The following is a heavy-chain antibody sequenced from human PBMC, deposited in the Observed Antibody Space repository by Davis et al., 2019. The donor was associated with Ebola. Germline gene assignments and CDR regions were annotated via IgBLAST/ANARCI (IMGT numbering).Heavy chain of an antibody. J-gene: IGHJ6*02. D-gene: IGHD3-10*02. Sequence: PGGSLRLSCAVYGGSFSGYYWSWIRQPPGKGLEWIGEINHSGSTNFNPSLKSRVTISVDTSKNQFSLKLSSVTAADTAVYYCGASVRDPLMDVWGQGTTVTVSS. CDR2: INHSGST. CDR1: GGSFSGYY. V-gene: IGHV4-34*01. CDR3: GASVRDPLMDV.